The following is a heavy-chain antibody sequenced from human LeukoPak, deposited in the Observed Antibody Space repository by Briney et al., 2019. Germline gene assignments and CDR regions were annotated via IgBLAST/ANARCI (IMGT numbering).Heavy chain of an antibody. CDR1: GFTFDDYA. J-gene: IGHJ3*02. CDR3: AKDMMAGQEEGCAFDI. V-gene: IGHV3-9*01. CDR2: ISWNSGSI. Sequence: GGSLRLSCAASGFTFDDYAMHWVRQAPGKGLEWVSGISWNSGSIGYADSVKGRFTISRDNAKNSLYLQMNSLRAEDTTLYYCAKDMMAGQEEGCAFDIWGQGTMVTVSS. D-gene: IGHD5-24*01.